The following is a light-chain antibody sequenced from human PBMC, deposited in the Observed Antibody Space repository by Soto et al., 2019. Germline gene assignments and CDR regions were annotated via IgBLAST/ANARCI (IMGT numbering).Light chain of an antibody. CDR2: EVN. CDR1: SSDVGGYNS. J-gene: IGLJ2*01. Sequence: QSVLTQPPSASGSPGQSVTISCTGTSSDVGGYNSVSWYQQHPGKAPKLMIYEVNKRPSGVPDRFSASKSGNTASLTVSGLQAEDEADYYCSSYAGSNNMLFGGGTKLTVL. V-gene: IGLV2-8*01. CDR3: SSYAGSNNML.